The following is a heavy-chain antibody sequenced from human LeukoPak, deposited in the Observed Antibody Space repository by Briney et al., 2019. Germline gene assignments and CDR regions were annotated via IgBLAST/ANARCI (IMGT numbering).Heavy chain of an antibody. CDR3: ARQGADSYGFGAFDI. V-gene: IGHV5-51*01. J-gene: IGHJ3*02. D-gene: IGHD5-18*01. CDR2: IYPGDSDT. CDR1: GYSFTSYW. Sequence: GESLKISCKGSGYSFTSYWIGWVRQMPGKGLEWMGIIYPGDSDTRYSPSFQGQVTISADKSISTAYLQWSSLKASDTAMYYCARQGADSYGFGAFDIWGQGTMVTVSS.